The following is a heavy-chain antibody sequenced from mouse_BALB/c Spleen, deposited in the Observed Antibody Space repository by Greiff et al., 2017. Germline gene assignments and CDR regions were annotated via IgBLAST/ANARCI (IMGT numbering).Heavy chain of an antibody. CDR2: INPYNDGT. D-gene: IGHD1-1*01. V-gene: IGHV1-14*01. CDR1: GYTFTSYV. Sequence: VQLQQSGPELVKPGASVKMSCKASGYTFTSYVMHWVKQKPGQGLEWIGYINPYNDGTKYNEKFKGKATLTSDKSSSTAYMELSSLTSEDSAVYYGARDYCYGSSGYYAMDYGGQGTTVTVSS. J-gene: IGHJ4*01. CDR3: ARDYCYGSSGYYAMDY.